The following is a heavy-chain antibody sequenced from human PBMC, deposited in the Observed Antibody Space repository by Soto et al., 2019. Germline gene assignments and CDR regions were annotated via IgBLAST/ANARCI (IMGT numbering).Heavy chain of an antibody. V-gene: IGHV3-23*01. CDR1: GFTFSSYA. J-gene: IGHJ6*02. D-gene: IGHD6-19*01. CDR2: ISGSGGST. Sequence: GGSLRLSCAASGFTFSSYAMSWVRQAPGKGLEWVSAISGSGGSTYYADSVKGRFTISRDNSKNTLYLQMNSLRSEDTAVYYCARDTGYSSHYYYYYGMDVWGQGTTVTVSS. CDR3: ARDTGYSSHYYYYYGMDV.